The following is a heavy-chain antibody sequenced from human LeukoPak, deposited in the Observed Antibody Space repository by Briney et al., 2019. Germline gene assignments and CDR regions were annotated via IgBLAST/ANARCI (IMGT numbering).Heavy chain of an antibody. J-gene: IGHJ4*02. CDR3: ARRATLVRGVISYYCDY. CDR2: IYPGDSDT. V-gene: IGHV5-51*01. Sequence: GESLKISCKGSGYIFTTYWIGWVRQMPGKGREWMGIIYPGDSDTRYSPSFQGQVTISADKSISTAYLQWSSLKASDTAMYYCARRATLVRGVISYYCDYWGQGSLVTVSS. D-gene: IGHD3-10*01. CDR1: GYIFTTYW.